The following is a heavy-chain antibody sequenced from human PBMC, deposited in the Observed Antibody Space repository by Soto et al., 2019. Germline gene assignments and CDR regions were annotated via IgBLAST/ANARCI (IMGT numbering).Heavy chain of an antibody. CDR2: INPSGGST. V-gene: IGHV1-46*01. CDR3: GSGSYQNTLDY. J-gene: IGHJ4*02. D-gene: IGHD3-10*01. CDR1: GYTFTSYY. Sequence: QVQLVQSGAEVKKPGASVKVSCKASGYTFTSYYMHWVRQAPGQGLEWMGIINPSGGSTSYAQKFQGRVTMTRDTSTSTVYMELSRLRSEDTAVYYCGSGSYQNTLDYWGQGTLVTVSS.